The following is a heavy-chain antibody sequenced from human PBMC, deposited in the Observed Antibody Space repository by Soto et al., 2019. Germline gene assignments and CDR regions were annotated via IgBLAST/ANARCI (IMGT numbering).Heavy chain of an antibody. V-gene: IGHV3-21*01. Sequence: EVQLVESGGGLVKPGGSLRLSCVASGFIFTDYSMLWVRQAPGKGLEWVSSISRDNNYIYYADSVKGRFTISRDNAKNSLFLHVNPLGPEDTAVYSCARGRICTGASCYGGGDYWGQGTLVTVSS. CDR1: GFIFTDYS. D-gene: IGHD2-15*01. CDR2: ISRDNNYI. J-gene: IGHJ4*02. CDR3: ARGRICTGASCYGGGDY.